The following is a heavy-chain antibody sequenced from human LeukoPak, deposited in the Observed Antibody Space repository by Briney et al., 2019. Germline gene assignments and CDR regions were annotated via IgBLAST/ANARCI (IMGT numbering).Heavy chain of an antibody. D-gene: IGHD2-15*01. J-gene: IGHJ6*02. V-gene: IGHV4-34*01. CDR2: INHSGST. CDR1: GGSISSYY. CDR3: ARANLYCSGGSCYSKYYYYGMDV. Sequence: KPSETLSLTCTVSGGSISSYYWSWIRQPPGKGLEWIGEINHSGSTNYNPSLKSRVTISVDTSKNQFSLKLSSVTAADTAVYYCARANLYCSGGSCYSKYYYYGMDVWGQGTTVTVSS.